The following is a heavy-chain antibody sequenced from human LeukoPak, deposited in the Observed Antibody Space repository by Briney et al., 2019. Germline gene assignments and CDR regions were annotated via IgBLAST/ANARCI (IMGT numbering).Heavy chain of an antibody. CDR3: ATEPKGYCSSTSCYTGDY. J-gene: IGHJ4*02. CDR2: VDPEDGET. Sequence: GASVKVSCKASGYTFTGYYMHWVQQAPGKGLEWMGLVDPEDGETIYAEKFQGRVTITADTSTDTAYMELSSLRSEDTAVYYCATEPKGYCSSTSCYTGDYWGQGTLVTVSS. D-gene: IGHD2-2*02. V-gene: IGHV1-69-2*01. CDR1: GYTFTGYY.